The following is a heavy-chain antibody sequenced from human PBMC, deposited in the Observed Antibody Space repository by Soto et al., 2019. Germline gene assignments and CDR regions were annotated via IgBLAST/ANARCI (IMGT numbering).Heavy chain of an antibody. V-gene: IGHV2-5*01. J-gene: IGHJ5*02. CDR1: GFSLSTSGVG. CDR2: IYWNDDK. Sequence: QITLKEAGPTLVQPTQTLTLTCTFSGFSLSTSGVGVGWIRQPPGKALEWLALIYWNDDKRYSPSLKSRLTITKDTPKNQVVLTMTNMDPVDTATYYCAHRSVTMVRGVFFDPWGQGTLVTVSS. CDR3: AHRSVTMVRGVFFDP. D-gene: IGHD3-10*01.